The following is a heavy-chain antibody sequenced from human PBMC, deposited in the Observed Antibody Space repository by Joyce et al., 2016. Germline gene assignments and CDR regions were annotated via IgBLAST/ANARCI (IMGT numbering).Heavy chain of an antibody. J-gene: IGHJ4*02. CDR1: GFIFNSAA. V-gene: IGHV1-58*01. CDR2: IAFGSGNT. Sequence: QLVQSGPEVRKPATSVKVSCKPSGFIFNSAAVHWVRQAPGQRLEWIGWIAFGSGNTKYAQNFQQRVTFIRDVSTSTAYMELTSLRSEDTAVYYCATDLVGALSPWGPGTLVTVSS. D-gene: IGHD1-26*01. CDR3: ATDLVGALSP.